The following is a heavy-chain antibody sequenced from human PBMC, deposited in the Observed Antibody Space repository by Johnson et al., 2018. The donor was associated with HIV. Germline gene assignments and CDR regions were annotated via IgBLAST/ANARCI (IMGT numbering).Heavy chain of an antibody. CDR2: ISSTGGST. V-gene: IGHV3-64*01. J-gene: IGHJ3*02. CDR1: GFTFSSYA. D-gene: IGHD2-15*01. Sequence: VQLVESGGGLVQPGGSLRLSCAASGFTFSSYAMHWVRQAPGKGLEYVSAISSTGGSTYYANSVKGRFTISRDNSKNTLYLQMGSLRAEDMAVYYCARGGWAVLDAFDIWGQGTMVTVSS. CDR3: ARGGWAVLDAFDI.